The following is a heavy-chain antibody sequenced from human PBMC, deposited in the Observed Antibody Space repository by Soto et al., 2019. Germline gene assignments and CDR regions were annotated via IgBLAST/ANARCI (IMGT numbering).Heavy chain of an antibody. CDR3: ARGGLYDLWSGLFD. J-gene: IGHJ4*02. Sequence: SETLSLTCSVSGASVTSGDYYWNWIRQTPGTGLEWLGYMHDSGTTSYNPSLKSRVTISRDTSKNQFSLKLTSVSAADTAVYFCARGGLYDLWSGLFDWRQGIRVTVSS. CDR2: MHDSGTT. CDR1: GASVTSGDYY. V-gene: IGHV4-30-4*01. D-gene: IGHD3-3*01.